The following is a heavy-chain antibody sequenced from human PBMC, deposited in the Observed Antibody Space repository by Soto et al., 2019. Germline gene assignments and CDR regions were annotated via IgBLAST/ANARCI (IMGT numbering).Heavy chain of an antibody. CDR2: IHPNSGGT. CDR1: GYTFSVYH. J-gene: IGHJ6*02. D-gene: IGHD4-4*01. V-gene: IGHV1-2*02. CDR3: AKELQRGMDV. Sequence: ASVKVSFKASGYTFSVYHMHWVRQAPGQGLQWMGWIHPNSGGTNYAQRFEGRVTMTRDTSINTAYMELSRLTSDDTAVYYCAKELQRGMDVWRQGTTVTVSS.